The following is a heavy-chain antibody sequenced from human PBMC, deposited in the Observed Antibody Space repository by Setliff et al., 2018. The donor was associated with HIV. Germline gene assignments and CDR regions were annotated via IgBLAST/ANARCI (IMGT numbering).Heavy chain of an antibody. D-gene: IGHD3-3*01. CDR1: GYTFTGYY. CDR2: IIPILGTA. J-gene: IGHJ4*02. CDR3: ARDRMGGYFTFDY. Sequence: ASVKVSCKASGYTFTGYYMHWVRQAPGQGLEWMGRIIPILGTANYAQNFQGRLTITADKSTSTTYMELSSLRSEDTAIYYCARDRMGGYFTFDYWGQGTLVTVSS. V-gene: IGHV1-69*08.